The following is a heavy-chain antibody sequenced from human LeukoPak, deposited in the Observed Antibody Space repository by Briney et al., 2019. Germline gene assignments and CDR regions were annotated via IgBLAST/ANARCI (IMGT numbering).Heavy chain of an antibody. Sequence: GGSLRLSCAASGLVFSSYTMGWVRHAPGKGLEWVSSSTPATDSTNYADSVQGRFTISRDNAKKTAYLQMNSLRDEDTAIYYCAAAGDYWGQGTLVTVSS. J-gene: IGHJ4*02. V-gene: IGHV3-21*01. CDR2: STPATDST. D-gene: IGHD3-10*01. CDR1: GLVFSSYT. CDR3: AAAGDY.